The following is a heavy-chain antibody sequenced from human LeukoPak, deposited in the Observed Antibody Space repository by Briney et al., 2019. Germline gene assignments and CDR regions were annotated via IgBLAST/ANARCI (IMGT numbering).Heavy chain of an antibody. CDR3: ARDRLDGNNWNDCDY. Sequence: GGSLRLSCAASGFTFRSFAMSWVRQAPGKGLEWLAIISYDGSNKYYADSVKGRFTISRDNSKNTLYVQMNGLRVDDTAVYYCARDRLDGNNWNDCDYWGQGTLVTVSS. J-gene: IGHJ4*02. D-gene: IGHD1-1*01. CDR1: GFTFRSFA. V-gene: IGHV3-30-3*01. CDR2: ISYDGSNK.